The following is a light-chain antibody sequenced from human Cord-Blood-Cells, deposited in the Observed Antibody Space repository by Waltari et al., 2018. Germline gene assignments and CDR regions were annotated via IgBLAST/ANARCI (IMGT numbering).Light chain of an antibody. CDR2: EDS. CDR1: SSDVGSYNL. Sequence: QSALTQPASVTGSPGQSITLSCTGTSSDVGSYNLVSWYQQHPGKAPKLMIYEDSKRPSWVSNRFSGSKSCNTASLTISWRQAEDEADYYCCSYAGSSTFRLCGGGTKLTVL. V-gene: IGLV2-23*02. CDR3: CSYAGSSTFRL. J-gene: IGLJ2*01.